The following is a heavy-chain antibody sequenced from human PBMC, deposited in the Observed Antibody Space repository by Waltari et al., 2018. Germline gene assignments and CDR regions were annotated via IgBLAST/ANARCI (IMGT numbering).Heavy chain of an antibody. CDR1: GFTCSSYW. D-gene: IGHD2-8*01. J-gene: IGHJ4*02. CDR2: IKQDGSEK. CDR3: AREGGYAMDY. Sequence: EVQLVESGGGSVQPGGSLRLSWAASGFTCSSYWMSWVRQAPGEGLEWVANIKQDGSEKYYVDSVKGRFTISRDNAKNSLYLQMNSLRAEDTAVYYCAREGGYAMDYWGQGTLVTVSS. V-gene: IGHV3-7*04.